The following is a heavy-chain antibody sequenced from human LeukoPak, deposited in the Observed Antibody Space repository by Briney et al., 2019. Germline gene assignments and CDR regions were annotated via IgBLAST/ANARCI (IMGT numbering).Heavy chain of an antibody. V-gene: IGHV3-23*01. D-gene: IGHD6-19*01. CDR1: GFTFSNCA. CDR2: ISGSGGST. J-gene: IGHJ4*02. CDR3: AKDLEYSSGWYGFDY. Sequence: GGSLRLSCAASGFTFSNCAMNWVRQAPGKGLEWVSAISGSGGSTYYADSVKGRFTISRDNSKNTLYLQMNSLRAEDTAVYYCAKDLEYSSGWYGFDYWGQGTLVTVSS.